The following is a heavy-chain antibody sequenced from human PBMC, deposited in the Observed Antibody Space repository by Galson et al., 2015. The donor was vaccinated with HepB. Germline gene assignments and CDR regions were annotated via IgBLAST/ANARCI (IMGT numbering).Heavy chain of an antibody. CDR3: ARDRHDYGGNSDFDY. CDR1: GYTFTSYG. J-gene: IGHJ4*02. CDR2: ISAYNGNT. Sequence: SVKVSCKASGYTFTSYGISWVRQAPGQGLEWMGWISAYNGNTNYAQKLQGRVTMTTDTSTSTAYMELRSLRPDDTAVYYCARDRHDYGGNSDFDYWGQGTLVTVSS. D-gene: IGHD4-23*01. V-gene: IGHV1-18*01.